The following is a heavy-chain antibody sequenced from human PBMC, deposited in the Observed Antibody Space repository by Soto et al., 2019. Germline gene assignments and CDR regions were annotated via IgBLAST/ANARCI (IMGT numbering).Heavy chain of an antibody. V-gene: IGHV4-31*03. CDR2: IYYSWST. CDR1: GGSISSGGYY. Sequence: QVQLQESGPGLVKPSQTLSLTCTVSGGSISSGGYYWSWIRQHPGKGLEWIGYIYYSWSTYYNPSLNSRVNIAVDTSKNQFSLKLSSVTAADTAVYYCARDRGDASKRGWFDPWGQGTLVTVSS. J-gene: IGHJ5*02. D-gene: IGHD3-22*01. CDR3: ARDRGDASKRGWFDP.